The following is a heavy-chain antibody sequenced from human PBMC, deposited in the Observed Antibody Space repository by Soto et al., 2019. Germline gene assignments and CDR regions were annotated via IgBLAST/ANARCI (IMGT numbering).Heavy chain of an antibody. V-gene: IGHV1-69*13. Sequence: SVKVSCKASGGTFSSYAISWVRQAPGQGLEWMGGIIPIFGTANYAQKFQGRVTITADESTSTAYMELSSLRSEDTAVYYCARFFQPYRGVTIFGVAHYYYGMDVWGQGTTVTVS. D-gene: IGHD3-3*01. CDR1: GGTFSSYA. J-gene: IGHJ6*02. CDR2: IIPIFGTA. CDR3: ARFFQPYRGVTIFGVAHYYYGMDV.